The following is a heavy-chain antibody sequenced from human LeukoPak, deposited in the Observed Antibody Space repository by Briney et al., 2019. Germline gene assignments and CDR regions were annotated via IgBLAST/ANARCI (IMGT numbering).Heavy chain of an antibody. Sequence: SETLSLTCTVSGGSISSGSYYWSWIRQPAGKGLEWIGRIYTSGSTNYNPSLKSRVTISVDTSKNQFSLKLSSVTAADTAVYYCARHHPPLYSSSWSHYLYYGMDVWGQGTTVTVSS. CDR1: GGSISSGSYY. CDR3: ARHHPPLYSSSWSHYLYYGMDV. CDR2: IYTSGST. J-gene: IGHJ6*02. D-gene: IGHD6-13*01. V-gene: IGHV4-61*02.